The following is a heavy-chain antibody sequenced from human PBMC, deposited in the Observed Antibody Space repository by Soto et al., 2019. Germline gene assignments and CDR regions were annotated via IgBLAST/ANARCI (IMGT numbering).Heavy chain of an antibody. Sequence: ESGGGLVQPGGSLRLSCAVSGFTVSSNYMNWVRQAPGKGLEWVSVIYSGGDTYYADSVKDRFTISRDNSKNTLYLQMNSLRAEDTAVYYCAREGRGGGWFDPWGQGTLVTVSS. V-gene: IGHV3-66*01. D-gene: IGHD3-10*01. CDR1: GFTVSSNY. J-gene: IGHJ5*02. CDR3: AREGRGGGWFDP. CDR2: IYSGGDT.